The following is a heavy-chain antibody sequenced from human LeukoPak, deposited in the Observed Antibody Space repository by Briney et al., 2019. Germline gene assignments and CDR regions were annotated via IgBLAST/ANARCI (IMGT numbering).Heavy chain of an antibody. CDR1: GLTFSNFA. D-gene: IGHD1-1*01. CDR3: AKTQGALGTSFDY. V-gene: IGHV3-30*18. CDR2: ISNDGSNR. J-gene: IGHJ4*02. Sequence: PGGSLRLSCTASGLTFSNFAIHWVRQAPGKGLEWVALISNDGSNRFYMDSVKGRFTISRDNSENTVFLQMDSMRIDDSAIYFCAKTQGALGTSFDYWGQGALVTVFS.